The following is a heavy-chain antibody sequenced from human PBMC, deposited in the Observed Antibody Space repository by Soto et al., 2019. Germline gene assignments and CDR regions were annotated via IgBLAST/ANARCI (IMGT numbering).Heavy chain of an antibody. Sequence: SETLSLTCTVSGGSISSYYWSWIRQPPGKGLEWIGYIYYSGSTNYNPSLKNRVTISVDTSKNQFSLKLSSVTAADTAVYYCARRYGPGFDYWGQGTLVTVSS. J-gene: IGHJ4*02. CDR2: IYYSGST. CDR1: GGSISSYY. V-gene: IGHV4-59*08. CDR3: ARRYGPGFDY. D-gene: IGHD4-17*01.